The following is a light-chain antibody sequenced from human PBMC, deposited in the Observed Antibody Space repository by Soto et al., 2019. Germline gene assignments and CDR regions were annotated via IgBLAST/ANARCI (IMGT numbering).Light chain of an antibody. J-gene: IGKJ1*01. CDR2: GAS. CDR1: QSIRSSY. Sequence: EIVLTQSPGTLSLSPGERATLSCRASQSIRSSYLAWYQQKPGQAPRLLIYGASSRATGIPDRFSGSGSGTDFTLTISRLEPEDFVVYYCHQYGSSPETFGQGTKVEIK. V-gene: IGKV3-20*01. CDR3: HQYGSSPET.